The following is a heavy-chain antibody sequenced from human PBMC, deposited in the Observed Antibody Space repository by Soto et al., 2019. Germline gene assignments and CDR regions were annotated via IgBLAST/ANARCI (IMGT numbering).Heavy chain of an antibody. CDR1: GFTFSSYG. CDR3: AKDVPDYMTRDYYYGMDV. CDR2: ISYDGSNK. V-gene: IGHV3-30*18. Sequence: PGGSLRLSCAASGFTFSSYGMHWVRQAPGKGLEWVAVISYDGSNKYYADSVKGRFTISRDNSKNTLYLQMNSLRAEDTAVYYCAKDVPDYMTRDYYYGMDVWGQGTTVTVSS. J-gene: IGHJ6*02. D-gene: IGHD4-4*01.